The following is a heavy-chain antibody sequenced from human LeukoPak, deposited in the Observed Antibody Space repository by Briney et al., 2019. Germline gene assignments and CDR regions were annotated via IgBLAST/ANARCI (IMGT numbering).Heavy chain of an antibody. Sequence: ASVKVSCKASGYTFTSYGISWVRQAPGQGLEWMGWISAYNGNTNYAQKLQGRVTMTTDTSTSTAYMELRSLRSEDTAVYYCATSGPIFGVVTLQHWGQGTLVTVSS. J-gene: IGHJ1*01. CDR3: ATSGPIFGVVTLQH. CDR2: ISAYNGNT. V-gene: IGHV1-18*01. D-gene: IGHD3-3*01. CDR1: GYTFTSYG.